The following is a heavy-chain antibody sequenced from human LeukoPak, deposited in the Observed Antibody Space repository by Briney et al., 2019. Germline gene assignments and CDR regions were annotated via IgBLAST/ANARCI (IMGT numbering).Heavy chain of an antibody. CDR2: IYTSGST. Sequence: SETLSLTCTVYGGSISSYYWSWIRQPAGKGLEWIGRIYTSGSTKYNPSLKSRVTMSVDTSKNQFSLKPSSVTAADTAVYYCARDLWDAFDIWGQGTMVTVSS. D-gene: IGHD3-16*01. CDR3: ARDLWDAFDI. V-gene: IGHV4-4*07. CDR1: GGSISSYY. J-gene: IGHJ3*02.